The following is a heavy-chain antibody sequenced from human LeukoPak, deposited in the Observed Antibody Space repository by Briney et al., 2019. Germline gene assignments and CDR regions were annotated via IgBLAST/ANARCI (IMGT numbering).Heavy chain of an antibody. Sequence: PGGSLRLSCAASGFTFSSYAMSWVRQAPGKGLEWVSAISGSGGSTYYADSVKGRFTISRDNSKNTLNLQMNSLRAEDTAVYYCAKLPPVSSWLVPSFFGYWGQGTLVTVSS. CDR2: ISGSGGST. D-gene: IGHD6-19*01. CDR3: AKLPPVSSWLVPSFFGY. CDR1: GFTFSSYA. V-gene: IGHV3-23*01. J-gene: IGHJ4*02.